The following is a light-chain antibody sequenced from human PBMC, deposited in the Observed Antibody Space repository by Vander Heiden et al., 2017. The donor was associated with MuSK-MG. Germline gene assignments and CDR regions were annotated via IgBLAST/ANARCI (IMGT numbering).Light chain of an antibody. Sequence: IKVSQSPFSLSASVGDRLTLTCRASQGISKYLAGYRQEPGKVPKLLIYAASSFQSGVHSRFSGSGSETDFTHTISSMQPEDVATDSCQVNFTFGPGTKVDIK. CDR2: AAS. V-gene: IGKV1-27*01. CDR1: QGISKY. J-gene: IGKJ3*01. CDR3: QVNFT.